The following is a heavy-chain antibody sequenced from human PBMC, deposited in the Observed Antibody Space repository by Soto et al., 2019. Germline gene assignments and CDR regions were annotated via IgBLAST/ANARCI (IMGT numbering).Heavy chain of an antibody. Sequence: QVHLVQSGAEVKKPGASVKVSCKASGYSFSNYAMHWVRQAPGQRLEWMGWINAGNGNTKYPQKFQDRVTITRDTSASTDYMELSSLRSEDTAVYYCAKGGNIAVVVADYGMDVWGQGTTVTVSS. D-gene: IGHD2-15*01. V-gene: IGHV1-3*01. J-gene: IGHJ6*02. CDR2: INAGNGNT. CDR1: GYSFSNYA. CDR3: AKGGNIAVVVADYGMDV.